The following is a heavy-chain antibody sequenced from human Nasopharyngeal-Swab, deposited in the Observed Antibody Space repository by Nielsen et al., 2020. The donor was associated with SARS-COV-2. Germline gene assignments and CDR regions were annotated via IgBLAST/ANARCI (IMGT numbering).Heavy chain of an antibody. CDR3: ARVPTTTGLVKRYYFDY. CDR1: GYTFTSYG. J-gene: IGHJ4*02. Sequence: ASVKVSCKASGYTFTSYGISWVRQAPGQGLEWMGWISAYNGNTNYAQKLQGRATMTTDTSTSTAYMELRSLRSDDTAVYYCARVPTTTGLVKRYYFDYWGQGTLVTVSS. D-gene: IGHD1-26*01. V-gene: IGHV1-18*01. CDR2: ISAYNGNT.